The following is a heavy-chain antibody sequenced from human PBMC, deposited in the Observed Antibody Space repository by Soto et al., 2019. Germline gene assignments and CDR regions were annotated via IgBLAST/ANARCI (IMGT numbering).Heavy chain of an antibody. V-gene: IGHV2-70*04. Sequence: ESGPTLVNPTQTLTLTCTFSGFSLSTSGMRVSWIRQPPGKALEWLARTDWDDDKLYSTSLKTRLTISKDTSKNQVVLTMTNMDPVDTATYYCARSTAMPIADYFDYWGQGTLVTVSS. CDR1: GFSLSTSGMR. J-gene: IGHJ4*02. CDR3: ARSTAMPIADYFDY. D-gene: IGHD5-18*01. CDR2: TDWDDDK.